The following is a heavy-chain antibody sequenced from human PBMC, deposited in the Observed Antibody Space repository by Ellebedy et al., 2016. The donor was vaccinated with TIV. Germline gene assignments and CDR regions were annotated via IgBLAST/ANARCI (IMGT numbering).Heavy chain of an antibody. V-gene: IGHV3-48*02. D-gene: IGHD1-1*01. CDR2: ILDSGANE. Sequence: GESLKISXAASGFSFSGYSMMWVRQAPGRGLEWVAWILDSGANEKYADFARGRFTVSRDNGKNTVYLQMNSLRDEDTAVYYCARWKERQSEILDYWGQGTLVTVSS. J-gene: IGHJ4*02. CDR1: GFSFSGYS. CDR3: ARWKERQSEILDY.